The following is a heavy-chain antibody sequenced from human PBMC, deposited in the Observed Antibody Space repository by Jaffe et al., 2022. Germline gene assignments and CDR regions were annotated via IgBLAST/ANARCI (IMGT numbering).Heavy chain of an antibody. D-gene: IGHD5-18*01. CDR1: GFTFSSYE. V-gene: IGHV3-48*03. CDR2: ISSSGSTI. Sequence: EVQLVESGGGLVQPGGSLRLSCAASGFTFSSYEMNWVRQAPGKGLEWVSYISSSGSTIYYADSVKGRFTISRDNAKNSLYLQMNSLRAEDTAVYYCAKQGWAGYSYGYYYYYYMDVWGKGTTVTVSS. CDR3: AKQGWAGYSYGYYYYYYMDV. J-gene: IGHJ6*03.